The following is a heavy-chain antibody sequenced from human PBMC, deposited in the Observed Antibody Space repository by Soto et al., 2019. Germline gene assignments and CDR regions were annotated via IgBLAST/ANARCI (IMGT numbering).Heavy chain of an antibody. CDR2: ISSSGSTI. CDR3: ARGHSSSYSDGPY. CDR1: GFTFSDYY. J-gene: IGHJ4*02. Sequence: GGSLRLSCAASGFTFSDYYMSWIPQAPGNGLEWVSYISSSGSTIYYADSVKGRFTISRDNAKNSLYLQMNSLRAEDTAVYYCARGHSSSYSDGPYWGQGTLVTVSS. D-gene: IGHD6-6*01. V-gene: IGHV3-11*01.